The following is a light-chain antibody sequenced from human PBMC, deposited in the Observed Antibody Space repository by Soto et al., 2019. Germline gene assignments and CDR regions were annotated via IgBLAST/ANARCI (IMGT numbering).Light chain of an antibody. CDR3: QQDGSTPIT. CDR1: QSVSSSL. J-gene: IGKJ5*01. V-gene: IGKV3-20*01. Sequence: EIVLTQSPGTLSLSPGEGATLSCRASQSVSSSLLAWHQQKPGQAPRLLIYGASDRATGIPDRFSGSGSGTDFTLTLSRVNPEDLAVYYCQQDGSTPITFGRRTRLDIK. CDR2: GAS.